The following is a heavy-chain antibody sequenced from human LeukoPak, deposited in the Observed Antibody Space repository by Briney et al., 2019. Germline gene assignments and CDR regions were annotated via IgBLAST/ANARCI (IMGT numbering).Heavy chain of an antibody. CDR3: AREGGYCSGGSCGMDV. CDR1: GYTFTSYG. J-gene: IGHJ6*02. Sequence: ASVKVSCKASGYTFTSYGISWVRQAPGQGLEWMGWISAYNGNTNYAQKLQGRVTMTTDTSTSTAYMELGSLRSDDTAVYYCAREGGYCSGGSCGMDVWGQGTTVTVSS. D-gene: IGHD2-15*01. CDR2: ISAYNGNT. V-gene: IGHV1-18*01.